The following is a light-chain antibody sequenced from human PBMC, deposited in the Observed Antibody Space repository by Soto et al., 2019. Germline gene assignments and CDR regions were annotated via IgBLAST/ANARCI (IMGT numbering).Light chain of an antibody. V-gene: IGLV2-14*01. CDR1: SSDVGGYNY. Sequence: QSALTQPASVSGSPGQSITISCTGTSSDVGGYNYVSWYQQHPGRAPKLMIYEVSNRPSGVSNRFSGSKSGNTASLTISGLQAEDEGDYYCNSYTSGNTLVFGGGTKLTVL. CDR3: NSYTSGNTLV. CDR2: EVS. J-gene: IGLJ3*02.